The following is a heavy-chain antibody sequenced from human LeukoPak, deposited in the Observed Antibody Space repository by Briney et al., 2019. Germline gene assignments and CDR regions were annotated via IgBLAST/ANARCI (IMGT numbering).Heavy chain of an antibody. Sequence: GGSLRLSCAASGFTFSSYAMSWVRQAPGKGLEWVSAISGSGGSTYYADSVKGRFTISRDNSKNTLYLQMNSLRAEDTAVYYCAKGGVWGPYGSGSIEAAFDIWGQGTMVTVSS. CDR2: ISGSGGST. V-gene: IGHV3-23*01. CDR3: AKGGVWGPYGSGSIEAAFDI. D-gene: IGHD3-10*01. J-gene: IGHJ3*02. CDR1: GFTFSSYA.